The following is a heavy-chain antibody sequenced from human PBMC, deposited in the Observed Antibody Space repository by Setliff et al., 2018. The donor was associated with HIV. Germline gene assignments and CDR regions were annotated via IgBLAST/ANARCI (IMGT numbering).Heavy chain of an antibody. Sequence: SETLSLTCTVSGDSISSYYWSWIRQPPGKGLEWIGYIYYSGSTNYNPSLKSRVTISLDMSKNQFSLRLSSVTAADTAVYYCARDSGYSFGFNYVDYWGQGTLVTV. D-gene: IGHD5-18*01. J-gene: IGHJ4*02. CDR3: ARDSGYSFGFNYVDY. CDR2: IYYSGST. V-gene: IGHV4-59*01. CDR1: GDSISSYY.